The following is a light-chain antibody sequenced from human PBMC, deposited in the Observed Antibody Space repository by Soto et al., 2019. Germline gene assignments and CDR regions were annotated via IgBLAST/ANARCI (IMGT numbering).Light chain of an antibody. CDR1: QSVSSSY. J-gene: IGKJ5*01. CDR3: QQYGSSPPIT. Sequence: EIVLTQSPGTLSLSPGERATLSCRASQSVSSSYLAWYQQKPVQAPRLLIYGASSRATGIPDRFSGSGSGTDFTLTISRLESEDFAVYYCQQYGSSPPITFGQGTRLEIK. V-gene: IGKV3-20*01. CDR2: GAS.